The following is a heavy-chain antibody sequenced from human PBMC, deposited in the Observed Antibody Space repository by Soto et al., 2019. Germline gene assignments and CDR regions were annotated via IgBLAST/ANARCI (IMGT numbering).Heavy chain of an antibody. Sequence: GGSLRLSWEASVFTFSSYAMHWVRQAPGKGLEWVAVISYDGSNKYYADSVKGRFTISRDNSKNTLYLQMNSLRAEDTAVYYCARDPGKGYYYYGMDVWGQATTVTVS. CDR1: VFTFSSYA. V-gene: IGHV3-30-3*01. J-gene: IGHJ6*02. CDR3: ARDPGKGYYYYGMDV. CDR2: ISYDGSNK.